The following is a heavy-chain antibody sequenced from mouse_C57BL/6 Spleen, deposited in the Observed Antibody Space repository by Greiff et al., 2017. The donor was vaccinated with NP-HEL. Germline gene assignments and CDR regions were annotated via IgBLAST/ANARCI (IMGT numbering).Heavy chain of an antibody. CDR3: ARYRIYYGNPLFDY. CDR2: IRNKANGYTT. Sequence: EVKLVESGGGLVQPGGSLSLSCAASGFTFTDYYMSWVRQPPGKALEWLGFIRNKANGYTTEYSASVKGRFTISRDNSQSILYLQMNALRAEDSATYYCARYRIYYGNPLFDYWGQGTTLTVSS. V-gene: IGHV7-3*01. J-gene: IGHJ2*01. CDR1: GFTFTDYY. D-gene: IGHD2-1*01.